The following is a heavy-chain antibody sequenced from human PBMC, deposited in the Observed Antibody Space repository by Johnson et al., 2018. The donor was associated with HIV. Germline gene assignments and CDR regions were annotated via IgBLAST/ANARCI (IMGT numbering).Heavy chain of an antibody. Sequence: QVQLVESGGGVVQPGTSLRLSCAASCFTFSRYGLHWVRQAPGKGLEWVALMSYDGSNKFYADSLKGRFTVSRDISKNTLYLQINGLSAEDTAVYYCARDRRVAAITYAFDIWGQGTMVTVSS. CDR1: CFTFSRYG. D-gene: IGHD6-13*01. CDR3: ARDRRVAAITYAFDI. CDR2: MSYDGSNK. V-gene: IGHV3-30*19. J-gene: IGHJ3*02.